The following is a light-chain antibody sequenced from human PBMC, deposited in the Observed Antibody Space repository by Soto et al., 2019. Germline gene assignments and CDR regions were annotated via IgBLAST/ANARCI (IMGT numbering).Light chain of an antibody. Sequence: DIQMTQSPSSLSASVGQRVTITCRASQSISTYLNWYQQKPGRAPRLLIYASSSLQSGVPSRFRGSGSGTDFTLTISSLQPEAFATYYCQQSYSTLWTFGQGTKVEIK. CDR2: ASS. V-gene: IGKV1-39*01. CDR1: QSISTY. CDR3: QQSYSTLWT. J-gene: IGKJ1*01.